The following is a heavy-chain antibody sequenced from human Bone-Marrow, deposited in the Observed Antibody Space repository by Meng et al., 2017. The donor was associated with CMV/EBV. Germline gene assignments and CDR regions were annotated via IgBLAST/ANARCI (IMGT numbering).Heavy chain of an antibody. D-gene: IGHD1-14*01. CDR3: ARAADLGTDYFDY. Sequence: SETLSLTCTVSGGSISSYYWSWIRQPPGKGLEWIGYIYYSGSTNYNPSLKSRVTISVDTSKNQFSLKLSSVTAADTAVYYCARAADLGTDYFDYWGQGTLVTVSS. V-gene: IGHV4-59*01. CDR1: GGSISSYY. J-gene: IGHJ4*02. CDR2: IYYSGST.